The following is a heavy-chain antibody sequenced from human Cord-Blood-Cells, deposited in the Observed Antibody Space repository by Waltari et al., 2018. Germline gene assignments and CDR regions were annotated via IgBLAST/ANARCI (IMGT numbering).Heavy chain of an antibody. CDR2: INTNRGGT. CDR3: ARGAAGESYWYFDL. CDR1: GYHFTGYY. Sequence: QVQLVQSGAEVKKPGASVKVSCKASGYHFTGYYMHWVRQAPGQGLEWIGRINTNRGGTNYAQKFQGWVTMTRDTSISTAYMELSRLRSDDTAVYYCARGAAGESYWYFDLWGRGTLVTVSS. J-gene: IGHJ2*01. D-gene: IGHD7-27*01. V-gene: IGHV1-2*04.